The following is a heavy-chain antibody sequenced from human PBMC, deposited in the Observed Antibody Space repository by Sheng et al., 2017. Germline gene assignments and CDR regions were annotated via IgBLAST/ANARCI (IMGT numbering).Heavy chain of an antibody. CDR3: ARGVVPAVAYYYYYYMDV. D-gene: IGHD2-2*01. CDR1: GGSISSYY. J-gene: IGHJ6*03. V-gene: IGHV4-4*07. Sequence: QVQLQESGPGLVKPSETLSLTCTVSGGSISSYYWSWIRQPAGKGLEWIGRIYTSGSTNYNPSLKSRVTMSVDTSKNQFSLKLSSVTAADTAVYYCARGVVPAVAYYYYYYMDVWGKGTTVTVSS. CDR2: IYTSGST.